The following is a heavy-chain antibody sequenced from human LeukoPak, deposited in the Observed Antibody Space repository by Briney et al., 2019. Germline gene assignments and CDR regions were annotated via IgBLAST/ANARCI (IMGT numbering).Heavy chain of an antibody. CDR2: IYHSGST. Sequence: SQTLSLTCTVSGGSISSGGYYWSWIRQPPGKGLEWIGYIYHSGSTYYNPSLKSRVTISVDRSKNQFSLKLSSVTAADTAVYYCATDIAAAGIDYWGQGTLVTVSS. CDR1: GGSISSGGYY. J-gene: IGHJ4*02. D-gene: IGHD6-13*01. V-gene: IGHV4-30-2*01. CDR3: ATDIAAAGIDY.